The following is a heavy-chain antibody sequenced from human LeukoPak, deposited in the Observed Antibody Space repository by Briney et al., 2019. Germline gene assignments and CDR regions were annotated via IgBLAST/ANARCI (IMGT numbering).Heavy chain of an antibody. Sequence: GGSLRLSCTNSGFTFSAYDMVWIRQAPGRGLEWVSSISSGNTYVYYADLVKGRFTSSRDNANNSLSLQMNSVRAEDTAVYYCASRPRPYYYDSNGYFPLNFWGQGTLVAVSS. CDR1: GFTFSAYD. V-gene: IGHV3-21*06. D-gene: IGHD3-22*01. CDR3: ASRPRPYYYDSNGYFPLNF. CDR2: ISSGNTYV. J-gene: IGHJ4*02.